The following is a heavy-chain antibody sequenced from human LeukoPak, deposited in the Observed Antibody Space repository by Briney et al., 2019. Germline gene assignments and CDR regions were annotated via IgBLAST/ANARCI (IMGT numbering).Heavy chain of an antibody. CDR2: ISGSGGST. J-gene: IGHJ4*02. CDR1: GFTFSSYA. V-gene: IGHV3-23*01. Sequence: AGGSLRLSCAASGFTFSSYAMSWVRQAPGKGLEWVSGISGSGGSTYYADSVKGRFTISRDNSKNTLYLQMNSLRAEDTAVYYCAKDQGYSGYDPLDYWGQGTLVTVSS. CDR3: AKDQGYSGYDPLDY. D-gene: IGHD5-12*01.